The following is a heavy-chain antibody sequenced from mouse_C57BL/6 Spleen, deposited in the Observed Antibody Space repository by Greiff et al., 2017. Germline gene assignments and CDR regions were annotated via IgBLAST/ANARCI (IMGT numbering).Heavy chain of an antibody. J-gene: IGHJ4*01. CDR2: ISSGSSTI. CDR1: GFTFSDYG. V-gene: IGHV5-17*01. CDR3: ARDADAVYYYAMDY. Sequence: EVHLVESGGGLVKPGGSLKLSCAASGFTFSDYGMHWVRQAPEKGLEWVAYISSGSSTIYYADTVKGRFTISRDNAKNTLFLQMTSLRSEDTAMYYCARDADAVYYYAMDYWGQGTSVTVSS.